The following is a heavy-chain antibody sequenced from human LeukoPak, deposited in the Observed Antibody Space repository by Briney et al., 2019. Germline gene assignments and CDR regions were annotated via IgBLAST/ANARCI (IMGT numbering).Heavy chain of an antibody. CDR2: ISYDGSNK. V-gene: IGHV3-30-3*01. CDR1: GFTFSSYA. Sequence: PGRSLRLSCAASGFTFSSYAMHWVRQAPGKGLEWVAVISYDGSNKYYADSVKGRFTISRDNSKNTLYLQMNSLRAEDTAVYYCARDRITMVRGAHAFDIWGQGTMVTVSS. D-gene: IGHD3-10*01. J-gene: IGHJ3*02. CDR3: ARDRITMVRGAHAFDI.